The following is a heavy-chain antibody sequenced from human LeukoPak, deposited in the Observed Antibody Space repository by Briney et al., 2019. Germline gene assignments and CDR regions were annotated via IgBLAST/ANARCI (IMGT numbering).Heavy chain of an antibody. Sequence: SETLSLTCTVSGASISSYYWSWIRQPPGKGLEWIGYIYTSETPNYNPSIRSRVTISIDTSKNQFSLRLSSVTAADTAVYYCARHRSPSSLSYFDIWGQGTLVIVSS. D-gene: IGHD6-19*01. CDR3: ARHRSPSSLSYFDI. V-gene: IGHV4-4*09. CDR2: IYTSETP. CDR1: GASISSYY. J-gene: IGHJ4*02.